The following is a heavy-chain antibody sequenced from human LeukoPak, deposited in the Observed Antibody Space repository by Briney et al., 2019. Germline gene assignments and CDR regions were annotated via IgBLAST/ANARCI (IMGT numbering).Heavy chain of an antibody. CDR1: GFTFSTYS. J-gene: IGHJ4*02. D-gene: IGHD3-16*02. V-gene: IGHV3-48*01. Sequence: GGSLRLSCAASGFTFSTYSMNWVRQAPGKGLEWVSYISSSSSTIYYADSVKGRFTISRDNAKNSLYLQMNSLRAEDTAVYYCATHYDYVWGSYRSPKYFGCWGQGTLVTVSS. CDR3: ATHYDYVWGSYRSPKYFGC. CDR2: ISSSSSTI.